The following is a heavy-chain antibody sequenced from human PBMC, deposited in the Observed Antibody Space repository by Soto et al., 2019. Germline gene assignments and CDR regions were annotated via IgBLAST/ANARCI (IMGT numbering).Heavy chain of an antibody. Sequence: QVQLVESGGGVVQPGRSLRLSCAASGFTFSSYGMHWVRQAPGKGLEWVTVIWYDGSMKNYADSVKGRFTISRDNSKNKIALDVNSLRLEDTGVNDYARDVSYVGGQSLGAFDDWGQGTLVTVS. CDR1: GFTFSSYG. J-gene: IGHJ3*01. CDR3: ARDVSYVGGQSLGAFDD. V-gene: IGHV3-33*08. CDR2: IWYDGSMK. D-gene: IGHD2-15*01.